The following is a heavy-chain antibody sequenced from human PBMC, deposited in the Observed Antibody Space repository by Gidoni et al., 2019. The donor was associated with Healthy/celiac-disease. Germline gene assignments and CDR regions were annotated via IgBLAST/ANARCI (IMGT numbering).Heavy chain of an antibody. CDR2: ISGSGGST. CDR3: AKDTTYDNVWGSSYYFDY. CDR1: GFTFSSYA. J-gene: IGHJ4*02. Sequence: EVQLLESGGGLVQPGGSLRLSCAASGFTFSSYAMSWVSQAPGQGLGWVSAISGSGGSTYYAYSVKGRYTISRDNSKNTLYLQMNSLRAEDTAVYYCAKDTTYDNVWGSSYYFDYWGQGTLVTVSS. D-gene: IGHD3-16*01. V-gene: IGHV3-23*01.